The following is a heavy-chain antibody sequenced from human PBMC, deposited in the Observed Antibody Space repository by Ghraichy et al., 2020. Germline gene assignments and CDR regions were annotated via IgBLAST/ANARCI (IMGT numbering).Heavy chain of an antibody. J-gene: IGHJ6*02. CDR3: ARDYYGSGSHDYYYGMDV. D-gene: IGHD3-10*01. Sequence: ASVKVSCKASGYTFTSYYMHWVRQAPGQGLEWMGIINPSGGSTSYAQKFQGRVTMTRDTSTSTVYMELSSLRSEDTAVYYCARDYYGSGSHDYYYGMDVWGQGTTVTVSS. CDR1: GYTFTSYY. V-gene: IGHV1-46*01. CDR2: INPSGGST.